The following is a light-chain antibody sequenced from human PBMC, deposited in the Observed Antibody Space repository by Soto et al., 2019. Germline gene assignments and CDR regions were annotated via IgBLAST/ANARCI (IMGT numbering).Light chain of an antibody. CDR1: QTVIRN. V-gene: IGKV3-15*01. CDR2: GAS. J-gene: IGKJ1*01. CDR3: QQYAIWPPQT. Sequence: EIVMTQSPATLSVSPGERATLSCRASQTVIRNLAWYQQKPGQTPRLLIYGASTRATGIPARFSGSGSGTEFTLTISSLQPEDFAVYYCQQYAIWPPQTFGQGTKLDIK.